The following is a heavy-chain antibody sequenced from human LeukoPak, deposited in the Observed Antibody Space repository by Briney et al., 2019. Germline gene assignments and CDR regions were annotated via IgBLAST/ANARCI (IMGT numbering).Heavy chain of an antibody. D-gene: IGHD4-23*01. Sequence: SETLSLTCTVSGGSISGYYWSWLRQPPGKGLEWIGYIYTSGSTNYNPSLKSRVTISVDTSKNQLSLKLSSVTAADTAVYYCASTTVVNTWFDPWGQGTLVTVSS. J-gene: IGHJ5*02. CDR3: ASTTVVNTWFDP. CDR2: IYTSGST. CDR1: GGSISGYY. V-gene: IGHV4-4*09.